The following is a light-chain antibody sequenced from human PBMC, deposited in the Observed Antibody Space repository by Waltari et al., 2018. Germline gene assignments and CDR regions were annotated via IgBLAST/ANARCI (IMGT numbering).Light chain of an antibody. Sequence: EIVLTQSPATLSLSPGERATLSCRASQTVRSYLAWYQQRPGQTPRLLIFYASSRATGISAKFSGSGSGTDFTLTVSNLEPEDFAVYYCQQRSNWPYTFGQGTRVEI. CDR2: YAS. J-gene: IGKJ2*01. CDR1: QTVRSY. CDR3: QQRSNWPYT. V-gene: IGKV3-11*01.